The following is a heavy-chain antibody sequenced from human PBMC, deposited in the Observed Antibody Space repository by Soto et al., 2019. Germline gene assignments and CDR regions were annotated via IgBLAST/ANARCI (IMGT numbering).Heavy chain of an antibody. Sequence: EEQLLASGGGLVQPGGSLRRSCAASGFTFSNYAMSWVRQYPGKGLECVSVISGSGGSQYYADSVKGRFTISSDISKNTMYLQMNSLIAEDTGVYYCAKDFASITKLRGVIITPYYFDDLGQGPLVTASS. V-gene: IGHV3-23*01. J-gene: IGHJ4*02. CDR2: ISGSGGSQ. CDR3: AKDFASITKLRGVIITPYYFDD. D-gene: IGHD3-10*01. CDR1: GFTFSNYA.